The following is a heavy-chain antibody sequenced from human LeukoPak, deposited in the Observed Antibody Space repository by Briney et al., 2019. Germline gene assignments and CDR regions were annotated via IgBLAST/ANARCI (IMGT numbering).Heavy chain of an antibody. CDR2: ISSSGSTI. Sequence: GGSLRLSCAASGFTFSDYYMSWIRQAPGKGLEWVSYISSSGSTIYYADSVKGRFTISRDNAKNSLYLQMNSLRAEDTAVYYCVPYDKLPGWYFDYWGQGTLVTVSS. J-gene: IGHJ4*02. CDR3: VPYDKLPGWYFDY. D-gene: IGHD3-22*01. V-gene: IGHV3-11*04. CDR1: GFTFSDYY.